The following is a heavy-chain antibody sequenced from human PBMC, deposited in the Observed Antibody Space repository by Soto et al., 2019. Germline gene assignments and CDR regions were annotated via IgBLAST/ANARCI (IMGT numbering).Heavy chain of an antibody. CDR2: VYYSGTT. CDR1: GGSVNSGSYY. CDR3: ARGGYSYGYWHYYYYGMDV. D-gene: IGHD5-18*01. J-gene: IGHJ6*02. Sequence: PSETLSLTCTVSGGSVNSGSYYWTWIRQSPGRGLEWIGYVYYSGTTKYNPSLKSRATISVDTTNNQFSLKLSSVTAADTAVYYCARGGYSYGYWHYYYYGMDVWGQGTTVTVSS. V-gene: IGHV4-61*01.